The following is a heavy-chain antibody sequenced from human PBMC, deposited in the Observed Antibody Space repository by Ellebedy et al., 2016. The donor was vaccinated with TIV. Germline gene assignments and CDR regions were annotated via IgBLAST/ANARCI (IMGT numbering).Heavy chain of an antibody. D-gene: IGHD3-22*01. CDR1: GYTFTTYA. Sequence: AASVKVSCKASGYTFTTYAMHWVRQAPGQRLEWMGWINAGNGNTKYSQKFQGRVTITRDTSARTAYMELSSLRSEATAVYYWARLSRVYDSSGYNWFDPWGQGTLVTVSS. V-gene: IGHV1-3*01. CDR2: INAGNGNT. J-gene: IGHJ5*02. CDR3: ARLSRVYDSSGYNWFDP.